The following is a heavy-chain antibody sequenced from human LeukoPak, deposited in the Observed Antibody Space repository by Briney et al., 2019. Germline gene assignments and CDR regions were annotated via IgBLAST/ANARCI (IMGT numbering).Heavy chain of an antibody. CDR3: ASGDSSGYYYTLDY. D-gene: IGHD3-22*01. CDR2: IYYSGST. Sequence: SGTLSLTCTVSGGSISSSSYYWGWIRQPPGKGLEWIGSIYYSGSTYYNPSLKSRVTISVDTSKNQFSLKLSSVTAADTAVYYCASGDSSGYYYTLDYWGQGTLVTVSS. CDR1: GGSISSSSYY. J-gene: IGHJ4*02. V-gene: IGHV4-39*01.